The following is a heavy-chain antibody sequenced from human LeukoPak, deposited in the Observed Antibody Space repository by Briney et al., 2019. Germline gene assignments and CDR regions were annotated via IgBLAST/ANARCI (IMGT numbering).Heavy chain of an antibody. J-gene: IGHJ4*02. CDR3: ARTYYDYVWGSYRHGLDY. V-gene: IGHV3-33*01. Sequence: GGSLRLSCAASGFTFSTYGMHWVRQAPGKGLEWVADIWYDGSNRYYTVSVKGRFTISRDNSKNTVYLQMNSLRAEDTAVYYCARTYYDYVWGSYRHGLDYWGQGTLVTVSS. CDR1: GFTFSTYG. D-gene: IGHD3-16*02. CDR2: IWYDGSNR.